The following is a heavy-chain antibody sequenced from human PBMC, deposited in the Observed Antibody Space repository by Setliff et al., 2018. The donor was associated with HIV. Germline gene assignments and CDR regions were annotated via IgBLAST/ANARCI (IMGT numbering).Heavy chain of an antibody. V-gene: IGHV4-59*11. Sequence: SETLSLTCSVSGGSINSHYWSWIRQTPGKGLEWIGYVYYNGNTNNNPSLRSRVTMSVDTSKNQFSLKLRSVTAADTAVYYCARDASGDSVSPISYWFDPWGQGTLVTVSS. CDR1: GGSINSHY. D-gene: IGHD4-17*01. J-gene: IGHJ5*02. CDR2: VYYNGNT. CDR3: ARDASGDSVSPISYWFDP.